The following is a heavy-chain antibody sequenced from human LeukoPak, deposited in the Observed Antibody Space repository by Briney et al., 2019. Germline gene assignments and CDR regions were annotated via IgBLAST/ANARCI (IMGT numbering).Heavy chain of an antibody. CDR2: ISAYNGNT. Sequence: ASVKVSCKASGYTFTSYGISWVRQAPGQGQEWMGWISAYNGNTNKAQTVQGRVTMTTYTYRSTAYMELRSLRSDETAVYYCARDCSLGGFSFDYWGQGTLVTVSS. CDR1: GYTFTSYG. D-gene: IGHD3-10*01. J-gene: IGHJ4*02. V-gene: IGHV1-18*01. CDR3: ARDCSLGGFSFDY.